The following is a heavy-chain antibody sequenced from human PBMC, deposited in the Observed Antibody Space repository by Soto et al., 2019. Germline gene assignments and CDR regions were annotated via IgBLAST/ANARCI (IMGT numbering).Heavy chain of an antibody. CDR3: TRDSNGGFDY. Sequence: EVQLVESGGGLVKPGGSLRLSCAASGFTFSNAWMSWVRQAPGKGLEWVGRIKTKTDGGTAGYAAPVKGRFTLSRDDSKNTLYLQMNSLKTEDTAVYYCTRDSNGGFDYWGQGTLVTVSS. J-gene: IGHJ4*02. CDR2: IKTKTDGGTA. D-gene: IGHD3-16*01. V-gene: IGHV3-15*01. CDR1: GFTFSNAW.